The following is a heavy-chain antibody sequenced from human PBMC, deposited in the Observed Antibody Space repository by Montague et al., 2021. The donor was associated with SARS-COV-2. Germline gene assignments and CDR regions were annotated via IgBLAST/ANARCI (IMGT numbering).Heavy chain of an antibody. J-gene: IGHJ4*02. D-gene: IGHD5-12*01. CDR3: GRGGYSSAWH. Sequence: CAISGDSDGSVGPRRRWEGQTPSRDSRQQRGSCYRSKRDYDYATSVKSRRTINADTSKNQFSLQLNSVTPEDTAVYYCGRGGYSSAWHWGRGTLVTVSS. V-gene: IGHV6-1*01. CDR1: GDSDGSVGPR. CDR2: SCYRSKRDY.